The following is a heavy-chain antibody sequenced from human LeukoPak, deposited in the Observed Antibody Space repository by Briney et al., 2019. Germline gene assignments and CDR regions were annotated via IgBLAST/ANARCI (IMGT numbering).Heavy chain of an antibody. J-gene: IGHJ5*02. CDR3: ASFVVLDWFDP. CDR1: GFTFSSYS. D-gene: IGHD2-21*01. CDR2: ISSSSSYI. V-gene: IGHV3-21*01. Sequence: GGSLRLSCAASGFTFSSYSMNWVRQAPGKGLEWVSSISSSSSYIYYADSVKGRFNISRDNAKNSLYLQMNSLRAEDTAVYYCASFVVLDWFDPWGQGTLVTVSS.